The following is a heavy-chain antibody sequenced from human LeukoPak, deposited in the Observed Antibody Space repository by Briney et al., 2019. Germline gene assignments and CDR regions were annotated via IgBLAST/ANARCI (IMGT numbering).Heavy chain of an antibody. V-gene: IGHV4-31*03. D-gene: IGHD3-22*01. CDR3: ARSLTNHYYDSSGYYLGFADAFDI. CDR2: IYYSGST. J-gene: IGHJ3*02. CDR1: GGSISSGGYY. Sequence: SETLSLTCTVSGGSISSGGYYWSWIRQHPGKGLEWIGYIYYSGSTYYNPSLKSRVTISVDTSKNQFSLKLSSVTAADTAVYYCARSLTNHYYDSSGYYLGFADAFDIWGQGTMVTVSS.